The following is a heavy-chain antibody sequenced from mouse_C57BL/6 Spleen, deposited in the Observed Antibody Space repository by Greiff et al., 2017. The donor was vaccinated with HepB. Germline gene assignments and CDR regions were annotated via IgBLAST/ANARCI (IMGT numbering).Heavy chain of an antibody. V-gene: IGHV1-55*01. Sequence: QVQLQQPGAELVKPGASVKMSCKASGYTFTSYWITWVKQRPGQGLEWIGDIYPGSGSTNYNEKFKSKATLTVDTSSSTAYMQLSSLTSEDSAVYYCARFRYDGYYRGVAMDYWGQGTSVTVSS. J-gene: IGHJ4*01. CDR2: IYPGSGST. D-gene: IGHD2-3*01. CDR1: GYTFTSYW. CDR3: ARFRYDGYYRGVAMDY.